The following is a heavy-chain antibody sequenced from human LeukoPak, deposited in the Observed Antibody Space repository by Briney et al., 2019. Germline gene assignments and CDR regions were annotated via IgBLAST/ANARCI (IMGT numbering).Heavy chain of an antibody. CDR1: GFTFSNYG. CDR3: AKTQSYCSSSSCYLYYFDY. D-gene: IGHD2-2*01. CDR2: ISGSGGST. V-gene: IGHV3-23*01. Sequence: GGSLRLSCAASGFTFSNYGMSWVRQAPGEGLEWVSAISGSGGSTYYADSVKGRFTISRDNSKNTLFLQMNSLRADDTAVYYCAKTQSYCSSSSCYLYYFDYWGQGTLATVSS. J-gene: IGHJ4*02.